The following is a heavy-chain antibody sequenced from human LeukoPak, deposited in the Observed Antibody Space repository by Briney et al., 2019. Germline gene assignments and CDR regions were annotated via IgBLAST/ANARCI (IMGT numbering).Heavy chain of an antibody. Sequence: GASVKVSCKASGYTFTSYYMHWVRQAPGQGLEWMGWINPNSGGTNPAQNFQGRVTMTRDTSISTAYMELSRLRSDDTAVYYCARNILKVGSTWGPPHYWGQGTLVTVSS. CDR1: GYTFTSYY. CDR2: INPNSGGT. V-gene: IGHV1-2*02. CDR3: ARNILKVGSTWGPPHY. D-gene: IGHD6-13*01. J-gene: IGHJ4*02.